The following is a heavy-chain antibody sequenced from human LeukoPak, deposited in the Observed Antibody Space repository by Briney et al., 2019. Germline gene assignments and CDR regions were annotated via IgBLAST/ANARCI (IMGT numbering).Heavy chain of an antibody. CDR3: ARDEGVVVPASFDY. Sequence: ASVKVSCKASGYTFTSYGISWVRQAPGQGLEWMGWISAYNGNTNYAQKLQDRVTMTTDTSTSTAYMELRSLRSDDTAVYYCARDEGVVVPASFDYWGQGTLVTVSS. CDR2: ISAYNGNT. CDR1: GYTFTSYG. J-gene: IGHJ4*02. D-gene: IGHD2-2*01. V-gene: IGHV1-18*01.